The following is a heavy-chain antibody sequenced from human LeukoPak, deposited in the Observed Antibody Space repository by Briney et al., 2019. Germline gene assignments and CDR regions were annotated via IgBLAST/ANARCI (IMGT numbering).Heavy chain of an antibody. CDR1: GFAFSSYW. J-gene: IGHJ6*03. CDR3: ARPMRYYDFWSGYAADYYYYMDV. D-gene: IGHD3-3*01. Sequence: GGSLRLSCAASGFAFSSYWMSWVRQAPGKGLEWVANIKQDGSEKYYVDSVKGRFTISRDNAKNSLYLQMNSLRAEDTAVYCCARPMRYYDFWSGYAADYYYYMDVWGKGTTVTVSS. V-gene: IGHV3-7*01. CDR2: IKQDGSEK.